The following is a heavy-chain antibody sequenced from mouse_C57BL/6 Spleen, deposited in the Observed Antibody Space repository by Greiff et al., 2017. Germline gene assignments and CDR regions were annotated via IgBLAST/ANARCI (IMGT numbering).Heavy chain of an antibody. CDR3: ARDGDYYGSSYYFDY. J-gene: IGHJ2*01. V-gene: IGHV3-6*01. Sequence: EVKLVESGPGLVKPSQSLSLTCSVTGYSITSGYYWNWIRQFPGNKLEWMGYISYDGSNNYNPSLKNRISITRDTSKNQFFLKLNSVTTEDTATYYCARDGDYYGSSYYFDYWGQGTTLTVAS. CDR2: ISYDGSN. CDR1: GYSITSGYY. D-gene: IGHD1-1*01.